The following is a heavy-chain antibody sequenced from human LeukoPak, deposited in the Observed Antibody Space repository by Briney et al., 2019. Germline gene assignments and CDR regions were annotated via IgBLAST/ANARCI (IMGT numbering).Heavy chain of an antibody. D-gene: IGHD3-10*01. J-gene: IGHJ5*02. V-gene: IGHV1-46*01. Sequence: ASVKVSCKASRYTFTSYFMHWVRQAPGQGLEWMGIINPSGGSTSYAQKFQGRVTMTRDMSTSTVYMELSSLRSDDTAVYYCARDLWYYYGSGSYYNWFDPWGQGTLVTVSS. CDR3: ARDLWYYYGSGSYYNWFDP. CDR1: RYTFTSYF. CDR2: INPSGGST.